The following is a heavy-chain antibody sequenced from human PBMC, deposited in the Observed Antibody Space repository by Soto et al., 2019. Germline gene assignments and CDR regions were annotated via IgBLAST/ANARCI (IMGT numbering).Heavy chain of an antibody. CDR3: ARAPRYYGSGIDY. CDR2: INHSGST. D-gene: IGHD3-10*01. Sequence: PSETLSLTCAVYGGSFSGYYWSWIRQPPGKGLEWIGEINHSGSTNYNPSLKSRVTISVDTSKNQFSLKLSSVTAADTAVYYCARAPRYYGSGIDYWGQGTLVTVSS. V-gene: IGHV4-34*01. J-gene: IGHJ4*02. CDR1: GGSFSGYY.